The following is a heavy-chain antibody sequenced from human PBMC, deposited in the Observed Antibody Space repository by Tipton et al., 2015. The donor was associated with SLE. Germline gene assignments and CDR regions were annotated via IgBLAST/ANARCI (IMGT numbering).Heavy chain of an antibody. CDR3: ARATDFWSGYYVDI. D-gene: IGHD3-3*01. CDR2: IYQSGST. V-gene: IGHV4-59*12. Sequence: TLSLTCTIPDGSISGYYWTWIRQPPGKGLEWIASIYQSGSTYHNPSLKSRVTMSVDTSKNQFSLKLRPVTAADTAVYYCARATDFWSGYYVDIWGQGTMATVSS. J-gene: IGHJ3*02. CDR1: DGSISGYY.